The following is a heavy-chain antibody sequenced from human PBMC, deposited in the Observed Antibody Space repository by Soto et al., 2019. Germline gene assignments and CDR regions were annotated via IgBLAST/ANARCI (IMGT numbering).Heavy chain of an antibody. D-gene: IGHD3-22*01. V-gene: IGHV4-61*01. CDR2: IYYSGST. J-gene: IGHJ3*02. CDR1: GGSVSSGSYY. CDR3: ARYRSNYYDSSGYHPPAAFDI. Sequence: SETLSLTCTVSGGSVSSGSYYWSWIRQPPGKGLEWIGYIYYSGSTNYNPSLKSRVTISVDTSKSQFSLKLSSVTAADTAVYYCARYRSNYYDSSGYHPPAAFDIWGQGTMVTVSS.